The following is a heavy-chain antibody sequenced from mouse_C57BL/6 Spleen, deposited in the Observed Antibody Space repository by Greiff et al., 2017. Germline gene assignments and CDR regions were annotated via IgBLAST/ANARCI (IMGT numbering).Heavy chain of an antibody. J-gene: IGHJ2*01. CDR2: IDPEDGDT. CDR1: GFNIKDYY. CDR3: TTAPYYYGSSSHY. V-gene: IGHV14-1*01. D-gene: IGHD1-1*01. Sequence: VQLQQSGAELVRPGASVKLSCTASGFNIKDYYMHWVKQRPEQGLEWIGRIDPEDGDTEYAPKFQGKATMTADTSSTTAYLQLSSLTSEDTAVYYCTTAPYYYGSSSHYGGQGTTLTVSS.